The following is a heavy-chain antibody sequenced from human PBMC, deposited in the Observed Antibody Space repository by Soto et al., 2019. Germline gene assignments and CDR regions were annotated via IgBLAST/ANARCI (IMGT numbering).Heavy chain of an antibody. D-gene: IGHD7-27*01. CDR1: GDSISNLDYF. J-gene: IGHJ5*01. Sequence: SETLSLTCSVSGDSISNLDYFWAWIRQPPGQALEYIGYIYKSATTYYNPSFESRVAISVDTSKSQSSLTVTSVTAADTAVYFCARRRYCLTGRCFPNWFDSWGQGALVTISS. CDR3: ARRRYCLTGRCFPNWFDS. V-gene: IGHV4-30-4*01. CDR2: IYKSATT.